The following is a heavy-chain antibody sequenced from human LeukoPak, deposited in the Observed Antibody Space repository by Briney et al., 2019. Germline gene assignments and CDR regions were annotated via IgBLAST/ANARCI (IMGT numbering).Heavy chain of an antibody. V-gene: IGHV1-18*04. CDR2: VSPYTGHT. D-gene: IGHD5-18*01. J-gene: IGHJ5*02. CDR3: ARGQVDTTMIIGGWFDH. CDR1: GPGFSSFV. Sequence: ASVKVSCKTYGPGFSSFVIAWVRQAPGQGLEWLGWVSPYTGHTNYAPKFRGRVTMTTDTPTRTVYMDLRSLRSDDTAVYYCARGQVDTTMIIGGWFDHWGQGTLVIVSS.